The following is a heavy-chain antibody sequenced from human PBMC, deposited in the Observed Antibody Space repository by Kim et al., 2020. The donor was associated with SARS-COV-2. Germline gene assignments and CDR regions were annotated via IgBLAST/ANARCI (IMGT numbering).Heavy chain of an antibody. CDR1: GFTFSSYA. J-gene: IGHJ5*02. CDR3: ARPIPGIAVAGTSSWFDP. CDR2: ISYDGSNK. V-gene: IGHV3-30*04. D-gene: IGHD6-19*01. Sequence: GGSPRLSCAASGFTFSSYAMHWVRQAPGKGLEWVAVISYDGSNKYYADSVKGRFTISRDNSKNTLYLQMNSLRAEDTAVYYCARPIPGIAVAGTSSWFDP.